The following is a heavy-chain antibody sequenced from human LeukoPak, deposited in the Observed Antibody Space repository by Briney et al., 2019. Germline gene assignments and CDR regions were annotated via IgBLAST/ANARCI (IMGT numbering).Heavy chain of an antibody. J-gene: IGHJ6*03. CDR3: ARPPIMAYYYMDV. CDR1: GGSISSSSYY. CDR2: IYYSGST. Sequence: SENLSLTCTVSGGSISSSSYYWGWIRQPPGKGLERIGSIYYSGSTYYNPSLKSRVTISVDTSKNQFSLKLSSVTAADTAVYYCARPPIMAYYYMDVWGKGTTVTVSS. V-gene: IGHV4-39*01. D-gene: IGHD3-16*01.